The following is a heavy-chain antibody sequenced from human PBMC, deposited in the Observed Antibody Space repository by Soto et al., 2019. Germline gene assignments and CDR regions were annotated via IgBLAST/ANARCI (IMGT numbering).Heavy chain of an antibody. V-gene: IGHV6-1*01. CDR3: VRDHNWAFDY. CDR1: GDRVSSSSVA. CDR2: TKYMSRWNN. Sequence: SQTLSLTCDISGDRVSSSSVAWNWIRQSPSRGLEWLGKTKYMSRWNNDYAESVKSRITISPDTSKNQVSLQLDSVTPEDTAFYYCVRDHNWAFDYWGQGILVPVSS. J-gene: IGHJ4*01. D-gene: IGHD3-16*01.